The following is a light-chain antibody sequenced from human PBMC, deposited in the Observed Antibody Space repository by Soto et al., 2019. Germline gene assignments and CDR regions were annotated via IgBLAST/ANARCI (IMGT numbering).Light chain of an antibody. V-gene: IGKV3-20*01. CDR2: GAS. J-gene: IGKJ5*01. CDR3: QQYGSSPLIT. Sequence: EIVLTQSPSTLSLSPAERATISCRAIQSVSSSYLAWYQQKPGQAPRLLIYGASSRATGIPDRFSGSGSGTDFTLTISRLEPEDFAVYYCQQYGSSPLITFGQGTLLE. CDR1: QSVSSSY.